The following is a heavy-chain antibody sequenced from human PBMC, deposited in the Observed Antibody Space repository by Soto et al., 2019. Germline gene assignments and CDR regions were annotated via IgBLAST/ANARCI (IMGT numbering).Heavy chain of an antibody. D-gene: IGHD3-22*01. CDR2: INPNSGGT. Sequence: QVPLVQSGAEVKKPGASVKVSCKASGYTFTGYYMHWVRQAPGQGLEWMGWINPNSGGTNYAQKLQGRVTMTRDTSISTAYMELSRLRSDDTAVYYCARRGSGGYDDFDYWGQGTLVTVSS. CDR1: GYTFTGYY. CDR3: ARRGSGGYDDFDY. J-gene: IGHJ4*02. V-gene: IGHV1-2*02.